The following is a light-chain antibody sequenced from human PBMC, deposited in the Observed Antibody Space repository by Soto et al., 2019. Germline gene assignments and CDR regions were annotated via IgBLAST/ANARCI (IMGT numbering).Light chain of an antibody. Sequence: QCALTQPASVSGSPGQSTTISCTGTSSDVGSYNLVSWYQQHPGTAPKLMIYEGSKRPSGVSIRFSGSKSGNTASLTISGIQAEDEADYDCCSSAGPREVLGGGTKLTVL. J-gene: IGLJ2*01. CDR2: EGS. CDR1: SSDVGSYNL. V-gene: IGLV2-23*01. CDR3: CSSAGPREV.